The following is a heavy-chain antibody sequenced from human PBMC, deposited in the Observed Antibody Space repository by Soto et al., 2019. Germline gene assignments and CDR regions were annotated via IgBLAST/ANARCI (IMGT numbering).Heavy chain of an antibody. CDR3: ARRSTMVRGVTSYYFDY. D-gene: IGHD3-10*01. CDR1: GYSFITYW. J-gene: IGHJ4*02. Sequence: GESLKISCKGSGYSFITYWIGWVRQMPGKGLEWMGVIYPSDSGTRYSPSFQGQVTISADKSITTAYLQWSSPKASDTATYYCARRSTMVRGVTSYYFDYWGQGTLVTVSS. V-gene: IGHV5-51*01. CDR2: IYPSDSGT.